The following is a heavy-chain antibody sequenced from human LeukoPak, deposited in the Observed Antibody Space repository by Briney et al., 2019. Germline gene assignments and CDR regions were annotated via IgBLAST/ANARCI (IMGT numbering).Heavy chain of an antibody. Sequence: SETLSLTCTLSGGSNTNYYWSWIRQPPGKGLEWIGYIFYSGSTTYNPSLKSRVTISLDTSKNQFTLRLSSVTAADTAGYYCARKSSSSWCFDYWGQGTLVTVSS. V-gene: IGHV4-59*01. CDR3: ARKSSSSWCFDY. J-gene: IGHJ4*02. CDR1: GGSNTNYY. CDR2: IFYSGST. D-gene: IGHD6-13*01.